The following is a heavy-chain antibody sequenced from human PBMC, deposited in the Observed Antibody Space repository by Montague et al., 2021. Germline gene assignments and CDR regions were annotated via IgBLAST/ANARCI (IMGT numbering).Heavy chain of an antibody. CDR3: ASGRGVSSGIGQLDP. CDR2: ITGSGATT. J-gene: IGHJ5*02. Sequence: SLRLSCAASGFTFSNYGMSWVRQAPGKGLEWVSSITGSGATTYYADSVKGRFTISGDNSENTLYLQMNNLRAEDTALYYCASGRGVSSGIGQLDPWGQGTLVTVSS. CDR1: GFTFSNYG. V-gene: IGHV3-23*01. D-gene: IGHD3-22*01.